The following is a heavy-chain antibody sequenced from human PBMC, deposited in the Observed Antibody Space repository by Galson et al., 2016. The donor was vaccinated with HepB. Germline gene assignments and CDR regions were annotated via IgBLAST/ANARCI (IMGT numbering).Heavy chain of an antibody. Sequence: PLRLSCAASGFTFSSYAMSWVRQAPGKGLEWVSVISGSGDNTYSADSVKGRFTISRDNSKNTVYLQMNSLRAEDTAVYYCAKGGTMVRGVTPNFDYWGQGTLVTVSS. CDR2: ISGSGDNT. CDR1: GFTFSSYA. D-gene: IGHD3-10*01. V-gene: IGHV3-23*01. J-gene: IGHJ4*02. CDR3: AKGGTMVRGVTPNFDY.